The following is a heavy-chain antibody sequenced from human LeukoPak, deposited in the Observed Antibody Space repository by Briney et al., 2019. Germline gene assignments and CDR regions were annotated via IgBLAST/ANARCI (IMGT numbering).Heavy chain of an antibody. CDR1: GASISSSNDF. CDR2: GFYGGSA. Sequence: PSETLSLTCTVSGASISSSNDFWGWIRQAPGKGLEWIGSGFYGGSAHYNPSLKSRATISVDTSKNQFSLKLSSVTAADAAMYYCERQFATASSDTRGYFDIWGQGTVVTVSS. J-gene: IGHJ4*02. CDR3: ERQFATASSDTRGYFDI. D-gene: IGHD2-2*01. V-gene: IGHV4-39*01.